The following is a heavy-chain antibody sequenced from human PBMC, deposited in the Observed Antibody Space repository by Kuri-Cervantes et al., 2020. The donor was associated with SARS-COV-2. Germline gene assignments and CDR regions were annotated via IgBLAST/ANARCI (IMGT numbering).Heavy chain of an antibody. Sequence: GESMKISCAAYGFTFSSYAMSWVRQAPGKGLEWVSAISGSGGSTYYADSVKGRFTISRDNSKNTLYLQMNSLRAEDTAVYYCATPREYYDSSGSFDYWGQGTLVTVSS. CDR1: GFTFSSYA. CDR2: ISGSGGST. D-gene: IGHD3-22*01. J-gene: IGHJ4*02. V-gene: IGHV3-23*01. CDR3: ATPREYYDSSGSFDY.